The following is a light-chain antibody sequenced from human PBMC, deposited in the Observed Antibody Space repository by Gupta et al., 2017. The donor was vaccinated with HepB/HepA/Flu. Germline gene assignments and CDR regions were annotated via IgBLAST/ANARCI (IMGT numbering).Light chain of an antibody. CDR1: SSNIGSNT. CDR3: AAWDDSLNGREGV. J-gene: IGLJ2*01. CDR2: SNN. V-gene: IGLV1-44*01. Sequence: QSVLTQPPSASGNPGHRVTISCSGSSSNIGSNTVNWYQQLPGTAPKLLIYSNNQRPSGVPDRFSCSKSGTSASLAISALQSEDEADYYCAAWDDSLNGREGVFGGGTKLTVL.